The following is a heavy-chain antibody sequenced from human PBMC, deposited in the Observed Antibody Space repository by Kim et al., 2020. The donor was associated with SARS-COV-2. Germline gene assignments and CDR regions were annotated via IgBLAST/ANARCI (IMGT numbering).Heavy chain of an antibody. CDR1: GFTFSSYS. V-gene: IGHV3-21*01. D-gene: IGHD3-22*01. Sequence: GGSLSLSCAASGFTFSSYSMNWILQAPGKGLEWVSSISSSSSYIYYADTVKGRFTISRDNAKNSLYLQMNSLRAEDTAVYYCARAGRITMIVVVEGGAFDIWGQGTMVTVSS. J-gene: IGHJ3*02. CDR2: ISSSSSYI. CDR3: ARAGRITMIVVVEGGAFDI.